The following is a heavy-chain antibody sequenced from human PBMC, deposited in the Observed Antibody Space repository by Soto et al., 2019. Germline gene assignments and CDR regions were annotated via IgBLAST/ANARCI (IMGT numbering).Heavy chain of an antibody. CDR2: INHSGST. Sequence: PSETLSVTCAVYGGSFSGDYWSWIRQPPGKGLEWIGEINHSGSTNYNPSLKSRVTISVDTSKNQFSLKLSSVTAADTAVYYCARHYPIGNNWNYFDYWGQGTLVTVSS. D-gene: IGHD1-1*01. CDR1: GGSFSGDY. CDR3: ARHYPIGNNWNYFDY. V-gene: IGHV4-34*01. J-gene: IGHJ4*02.